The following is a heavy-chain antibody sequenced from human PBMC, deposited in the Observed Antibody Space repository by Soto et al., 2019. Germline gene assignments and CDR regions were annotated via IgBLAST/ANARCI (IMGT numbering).Heavy chain of an antibody. D-gene: IGHD4-17*01. Sequence: QITLKESGPTLVKPTQTLTLTCTFSGFSLTTSGVGVGWIRQPPGKALEWLALIYWDDDKRYSPSLKSSLTITNDTSKTQAVITMTNMDPAATATYFFAHRTTTVTCWFDPGGQGTLVTVSS. CDR1: GFSLTTSGVG. V-gene: IGHV2-5*02. CDR2: IYWDDDK. J-gene: IGHJ5*02. CDR3: AHRTTTVTCWFDP.